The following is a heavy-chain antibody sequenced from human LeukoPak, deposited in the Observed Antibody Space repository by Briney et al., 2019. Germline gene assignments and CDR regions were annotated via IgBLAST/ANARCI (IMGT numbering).Heavy chain of an antibody. D-gene: IGHD4-17*01. CDR3: AATGDDAFDI. Sequence: GASVKVSCKASGYTFSSYGISWERQAPGQGLEWMGWISTYNGNTNYAQKLQDRVTISTDTSTSTVYMELRSLRSDDTAVYYCAATGDDAFDIWGQGTMVAVSS. CDR2: ISTYNGNT. CDR1: GYTFSSYG. V-gene: IGHV1-18*04. J-gene: IGHJ3*02.